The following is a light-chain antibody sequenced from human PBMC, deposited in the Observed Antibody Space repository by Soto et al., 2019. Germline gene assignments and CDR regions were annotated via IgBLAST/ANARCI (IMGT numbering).Light chain of an antibody. Sequence: EIVMTQSPATLSVSPGERATLSCRASLSVSRNLAWYQQKPGQAPRLLIFDASTRATGIPARFSGSGSGPEFTLTITSLQSEDFAVYYCQQYNAWPQTFGQGTKVEI. V-gene: IGKV3-15*01. CDR2: DAS. J-gene: IGKJ1*01. CDR1: LSVSRN. CDR3: QQYNAWPQT.